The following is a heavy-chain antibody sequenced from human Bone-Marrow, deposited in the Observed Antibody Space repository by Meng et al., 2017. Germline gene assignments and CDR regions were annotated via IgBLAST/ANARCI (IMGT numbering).Heavy chain of an antibody. J-gene: IGHJ4*02. D-gene: IGHD2-15*01. Sequence: GESLKISCAASGFTFSSYAMHWVRQAPGKGLEWVAVITYDGSNKYYADSVKGRFTISRDKSKNTLYLQMNSLRAEDTAVYYCARDERRYCSGGSCYPDYWGQGTLVTVSS. CDR2: ITYDGSNK. V-gene: IGHV3-30*01. CDR1: GFTFSSYA. CDR3: ARDERRYCSGGSCYPDY.